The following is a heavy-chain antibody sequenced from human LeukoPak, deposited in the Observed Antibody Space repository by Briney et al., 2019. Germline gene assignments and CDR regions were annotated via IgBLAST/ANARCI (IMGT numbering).Heavy chain of an antibody. CDR1: GYTFTDYF. Sequence: ASVKVSCKASGYTFTDYFMHWVRQAPGQGLEWMGWINPNSGGTDCAQKFQGRVTMTRDTSISTAYMELSRLRSDDTAVYYCARDLRKVGATPLNYWGQGTLVTVSS. J-gene: IGHJ4*02. CDR2: INPNSGGT. CDR3: ARDLRKVGATPLNY. V-gene: IGHV1-2*02. D-gene: IGHD1-26*01.